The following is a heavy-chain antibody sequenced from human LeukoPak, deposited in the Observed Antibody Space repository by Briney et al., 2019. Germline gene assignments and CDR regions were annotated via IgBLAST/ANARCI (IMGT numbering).Heavy chain of an antibody. CDR1: GGSFSGYY. J-gene: IGHJ4*02. CDR3: ARQYDTATKPFDY. D-gene: IGHD5-18*01. CDR2: INHSGST. V-gene: IGHV4-34*01. Sequence: SETLSLTCAVYGGSFSGYYWSWIRQPPGKGLEWIGEINHSGSTNYNPSLKSRVTISVDTSKNQFSLKLSSVTAADTAVYYCARQYDTATKPFDYWGQGTLVTVSS.